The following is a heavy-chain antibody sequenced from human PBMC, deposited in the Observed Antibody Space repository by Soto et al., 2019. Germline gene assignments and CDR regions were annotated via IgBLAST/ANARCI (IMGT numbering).Heavy chain of an antibody. Sequence: SETLSLTCTVSGGSISSGGYYWSWIRQHPGKGLEWIGYIYYSGCTYYNPSLKSRVTISVDTSKNQFSLKLSSVTAADTAVYYCASAWLIRYYFDYWGQGTLVTVSS. CDR1: GGSISSGGYY. J-gene: IGHJ4*02. V-gene: IGHV4-31*03. CDR2: IYYSGCT. D-gene: IGHD6-19*01. CDR3: ASAWLIRYYFDY.